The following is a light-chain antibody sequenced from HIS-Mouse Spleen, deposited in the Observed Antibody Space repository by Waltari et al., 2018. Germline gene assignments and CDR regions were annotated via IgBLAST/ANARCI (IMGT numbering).Light chain of an antibody. CDR1: ALPKKY. CDR2: EDS. V-gene: IGLV3-10*01. CDR3: YSTDSSGNHRV. J-gene: IGLJ2*01. Sequence: VSPGQTARITCSGDALPKKYASWYQQKAGQAPELGIYEDSKRPPGIPERFSGSSKGTMATLTISGAQVEDEADYYCYSTDSSGNHRVFGGGTKLTVL.